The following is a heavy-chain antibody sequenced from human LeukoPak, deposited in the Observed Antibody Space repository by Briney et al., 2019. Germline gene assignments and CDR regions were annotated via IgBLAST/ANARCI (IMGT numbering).Heavy chain of an antibody. Sequence: GASVKVSCKASGYTFTSYGISWVRQAPGQGLEWMGWISAYNGNTNYAQKLQGRVTMTTDTSTSTAYMELRSLRSDDTAVYYCARDGKQWLGTYYYYGMDVWGQGTTVTVSS. CDR1: GYTFTSYG. J-gene: IGHJ6*02. CDR2: ISAYNGNT. V-gene: IGHV1-18*01. CDR3: ARDGKQWLGTYYYYGMDV. D-gene: IGHD6-19*01.